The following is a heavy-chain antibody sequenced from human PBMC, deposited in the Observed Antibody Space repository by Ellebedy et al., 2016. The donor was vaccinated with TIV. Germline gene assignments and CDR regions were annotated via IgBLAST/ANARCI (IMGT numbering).Heavy chain of an antibody. CDR1: GYTFTSYY. V-gene: IGHV1-46*01. CDR3: ARDDKNWNDASYYFDY. D-gene: IGHD1-1*01. J-gene: IGHJ4*02. CDR2: INPSGGST. Sequence: AASVKVSCKASGYTFTSYYMHWVRQAPGQGLEWMGIINPSGGSTSYAQKFQGRVTMTRDTSTSTVYMELSSLRSEDTAVYYCARDDKNWNDASYYFDYWGQGTLVTVSS.